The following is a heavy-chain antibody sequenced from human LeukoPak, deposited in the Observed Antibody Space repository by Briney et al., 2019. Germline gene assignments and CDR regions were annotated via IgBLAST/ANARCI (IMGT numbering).Heavy chain of an antibody. CDR1: AFTFSNYN. CDR2: GST. CDR3: ARAGGSGWIVY. D-gene: IGHD6-19*01. J-gene: IGHJ4*02. V-gene: IGHV4-34*01. Sequence: GSLRLSCAASAFTFSNYNMNWIRQPPGKGLEWIGSGSTYYNPSLKSRVTISVDTSKNLFSLKLTSVTAADTAVYYCARAGGSGWIVYWGQGTLVTVSS.